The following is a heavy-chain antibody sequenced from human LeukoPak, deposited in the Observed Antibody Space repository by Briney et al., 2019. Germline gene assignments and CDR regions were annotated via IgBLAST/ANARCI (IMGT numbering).Heavy chain of an antibody. Sequence: SETLSLTCAVYGGSFSGYYWSWIRQPPGKGLEWIGEINHSGSTNYNPSLKSRVTISVDTSKNQFSLKLSSVTAADTAVYYCARHPYYDFWSGYYALGFDPWGQGTLVTVSS. D-gene: IGHD3-3*01. CDR1: GGSFSGYY. CDR2: INHSGST. V-gene: IGHV4-34*01. J-gene: IGHJ5*02. CDR3: ARHPYYDFWSGYYALGFDP.